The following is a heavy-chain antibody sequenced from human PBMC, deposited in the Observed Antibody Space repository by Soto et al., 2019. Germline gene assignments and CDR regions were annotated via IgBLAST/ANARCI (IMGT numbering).Heavy chain of an antibody. CDR1: GYTYSSYA. CDR2: INAGYGNT. V-gene: IGHV1-3*01. CDR3: ARDTGDGTFDF. D-gene: IGHD7-27*01. Sequence: GASAKASCKASGYTYSSYAMHWMRQAPGQRLEWMGWINAGYGNTKSSQKFQDRVTISRDTSASTAYMELTSLRSEDTAVYYCARDTGDGTFDFWGQGTLVTVS. J-gene: IGHJ4*02.